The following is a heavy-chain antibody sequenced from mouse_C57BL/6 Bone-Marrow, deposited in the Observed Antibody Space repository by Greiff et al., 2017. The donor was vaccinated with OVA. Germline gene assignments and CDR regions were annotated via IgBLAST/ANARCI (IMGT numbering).Heavy chain of an antibody. CDR1: GFSLTSYG. Sequence: VQRVESGPGLVAPSQSLSITCTVSGFSLTSYGVDWVRQSPGKGLEWLGVIWGVGSTNYNSALKSRLSISKDNSKSQVFLKMNSLQTDDTAMYYCARRMGWSAMDYWGQGTSVTVSS. V-gene: IGHV2-6*01. D-gene: IGHD2-3*01. CDR3: ARRMGWSAMDY. CDR2: IWGVGST. J-gene: IGHJ4*01.